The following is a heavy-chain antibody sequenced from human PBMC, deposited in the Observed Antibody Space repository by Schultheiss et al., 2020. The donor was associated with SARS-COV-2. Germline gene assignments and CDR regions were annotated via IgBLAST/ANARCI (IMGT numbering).Heavy chain of an antibody. D-gene: IGHD5-12*01. CDR1: GFTFSSYG. CDR3: ARDLGGGYSGYDSGGPYYYYGMDV. Sequence: GSLRLSCAASGFTFSSYGMHWVRQAPGKGLEWVAVIWYDGSNKYYADSVKGRFTISRDNSKNTLYLQMNSLRAEDTAVYYCARDLGGGYSGYDSGGPYYYYGMDVWGQGTTVTVSS. V-gene: IGHV3-33*01. CDR2: IWYDGSNK. J-gene: IGHJ6*02.